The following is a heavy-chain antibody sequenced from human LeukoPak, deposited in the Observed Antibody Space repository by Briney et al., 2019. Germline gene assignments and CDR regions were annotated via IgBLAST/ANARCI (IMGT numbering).Heavy chain of an antibody. CDR3: VRDSSGYRRLPEHFQH. D-gene: IGHD3-22*01. CDR2: ISWDGGST. J-gene: IGHJ1*01. V-gene: IGHV3-43*01. CDR1: GFTFDDYT. Sequence: GGSLRLSCAASGFTFDDYTMHWVRQVPGRGLEWVSLISWDGGSTYYADSVKGRFTISRDNRKNSLFLQMNSLRTEDSALYYCVRDSSGYRRLPEHFQHWGQGTLVIVSS.